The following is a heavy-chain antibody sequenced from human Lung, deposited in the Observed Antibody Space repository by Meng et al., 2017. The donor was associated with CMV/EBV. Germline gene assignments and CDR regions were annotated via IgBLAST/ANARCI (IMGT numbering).Heavy chain of an antibody. Sequence: SXXVSXKASGYTFTGYFMHWVRQAPGQGLEWMGWINPNSGGTNYAQKFQGRVIMTWDTSISSAYMQLSRLTSNDTAVFYCARGGLSTALPEAPSSSSIDNWXKGTLVTVSS. V-gene: IGHV1-2*02. D-gene: IGHD2/OR15-2a*01. CDR3: ARGGLSTALPEAPSSSSIDN. J-gene: IGHJ4*02. CDR1: GYTFTGYF. CDR2: INPNSGGT.